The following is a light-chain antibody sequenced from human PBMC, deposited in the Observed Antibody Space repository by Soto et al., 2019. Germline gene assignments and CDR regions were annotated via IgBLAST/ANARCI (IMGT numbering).Light chain of an antibody. J-gene: IGKJ1*01. V-gene: IGKV3-15*01. CDR1: QSVSSN. CDR2: RAS. Sequence: IVMTQSPATLSVSPGERATLSCRASQSVSSNLAWYQQKPGQPPRLLIYRASTRATGIPARFSGSGSGTEFTLTISSLQSEDFAVYYCQHYNNWPPWTFGQGTKVEIK. CDR3: QHYNNWPPWT.